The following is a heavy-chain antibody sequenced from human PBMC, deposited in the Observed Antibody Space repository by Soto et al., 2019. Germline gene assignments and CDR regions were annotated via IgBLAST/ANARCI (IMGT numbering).Heavy chain of an antibody. J-gene: IGHJ4*02. Sequence: PGGFVRLSCAASAFTFTNYALSWVRQASGKGLEWVSGMRGSGRTTYYADPEKDQFTISRDNSNNTLFLQMNSLRAEDTAVYYCAKSRYSDSSGDFYDYWGQGTLVTVSS. CDR1: AFTFTNYA. CDR3: AKSRYSDSSGDFYDY. D-gene: IGHD3-22*01. V-gene: IGHV3-23*01. CDR2: MRGSGRTT.